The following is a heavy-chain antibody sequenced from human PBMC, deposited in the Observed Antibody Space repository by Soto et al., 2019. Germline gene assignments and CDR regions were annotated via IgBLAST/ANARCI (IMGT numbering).Heavy chain of an antibody. CDR2: ISGSSIYI. CDR1: GFTFSSYA. CDR3: AREGALKPFSS. Sequence: TGGSLRLSCAASGFTFSSYAMNWVRQAPGKGLEWVSHISGSSIYIHYADSVRGRFTISRDNAKNSVYLQMDSLRVEDTAVYYCAREGALKPFSSWGQGALVTVS. V-gene: IGHV3-21*01. J-gene: IGHJ5*02.